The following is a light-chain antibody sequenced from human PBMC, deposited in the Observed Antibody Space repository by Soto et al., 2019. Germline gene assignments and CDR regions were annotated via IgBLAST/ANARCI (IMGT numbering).Light chain of an antibody. V-gene: IGKV3-20*01. Sequence: EIVFTQSPVTLSLSPGERATLSCRASQSVTSNYLAWYQQKPGQAPRLLIYGASSRATGIPDRFSGSGSGTHFTLTISRLEPEDFAVYYCQQYGNSRWTFGQGTKVDIK. CDR1: QSVTSNY. J-gene: IGKJ1*01. CDR3: QQYGNSRWT. CDR2: GAS.